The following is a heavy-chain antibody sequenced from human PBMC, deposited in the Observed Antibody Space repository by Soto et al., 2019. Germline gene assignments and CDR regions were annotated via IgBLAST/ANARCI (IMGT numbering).Heavy chain of an antibody. V-gene: IGHV4-59*08. D-gene: IGHD2-15*01. CDR3: ARLGRILTKKVNWFDP. CDR2: IYYSGST. J-gene: IGHJ5*02. CDR1: RGYITSYY. Sequence: PDTMSLTCIVSRGYITSYYWSSIPQLPGKGLEWIGYIYYSGSTNYNPSLKSRVTISVDTSKNQFSLKLSSVTAADTAVYYCARLGRILTKKVNWFDPWGQGTLVTVS.